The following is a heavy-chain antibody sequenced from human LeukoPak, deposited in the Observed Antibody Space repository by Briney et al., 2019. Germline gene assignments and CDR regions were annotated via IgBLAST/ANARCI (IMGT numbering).Heavy chain of an antibody. CDR2: IYYSGST. D-gene: IGHD2-2*02. V-gene: IGHV4-39*01. J-gene: IGHJ4*02. Sequence: SETLSLTCTVSGGSISSSSYYWGWIRQPPGKGLEWIGSIYYSGSTYYNPSLKSRVTISVDTSKNQFSLKLSSVTAADTAVYYCARLNPYCSSTSCYTYWGQGTLVTVSS. CDR3: ARLNPYCSSTSCYTY. CDR1: GGSISSSSYY.